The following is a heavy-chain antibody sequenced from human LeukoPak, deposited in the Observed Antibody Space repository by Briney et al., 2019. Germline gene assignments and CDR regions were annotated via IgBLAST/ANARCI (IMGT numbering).Heavy chain of an antibody. CDR3: ARMGGAYSNKRGYMDV. V-gene: IGHV4-61*08. CDR2: IYYSGST. Sequence: PSETLSLTCTVSGGSISSGGFYWSWIRQPPGKGLEWIGYIYYSGSTNYNPSLKSRVTISVDTSKNQFSLKLSSVTAADTAVYYCARMGGAYSNKRGYMDVWGKGTTVTVSS. D-gene: IGHD4-11*01. J-gene: IGHJ6*03. CDR1: GGSISSGGFY.